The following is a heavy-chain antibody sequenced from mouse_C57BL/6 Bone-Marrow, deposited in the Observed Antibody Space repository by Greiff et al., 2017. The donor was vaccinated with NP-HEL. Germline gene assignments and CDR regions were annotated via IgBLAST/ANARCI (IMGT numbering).Heavy chain of an antibody. D-gene: IGHD2-4*01. J-gene: IGHJ4*01. CDR2: INPSNGGT. V-gene: IGHV1-53*01. CDR3: ATPISYDYGGDAMDY. Sequence: QVQLQQPGAELVMPGASVKLSCKASGYTFTSYWMHWVKQRPGQGLEWIGNINPSNGGTNYNEKFKSKATLTVDKSSSTAYMQLSSLTSEDSAVYYCATPISYDYGGDAMDYWGQGTSVTVSS. CDR1: GYTFTSYW.